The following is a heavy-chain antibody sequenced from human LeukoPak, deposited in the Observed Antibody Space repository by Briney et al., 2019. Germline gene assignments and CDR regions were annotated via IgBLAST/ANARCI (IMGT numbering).Heavy chain of an antibody. V-gene: IGHV4-30-2*01. CDR1: GGSISSGGYD. Sequence: SQTLCLTCTVSGGSISSGGYDWGWLRQPRGKGLDWIGYIYHSGSTYYNPSLKSRVTISVDRSKNQFSLKLSSVTAADTAVYYCAREGGPIVVVPAAIGGFDPWGQRTLVTVSS. D-gene: IGHD2-2*02. CDR2: IYHSGST. J-gene: IGHJ5*02. CDR3: AREGGPIVVVPAAIGGFDP.